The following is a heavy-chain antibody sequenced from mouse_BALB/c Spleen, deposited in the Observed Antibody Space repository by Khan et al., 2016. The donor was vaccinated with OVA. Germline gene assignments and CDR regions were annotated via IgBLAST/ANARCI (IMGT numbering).Heavy chain of an antibody. V-gene: IGHV1S41*01. CDR3: ARENYYCRSCYAMDY. CDR2: IGPGSSNA. Sequence: DLVKPGASVKLSCKASGYTFTSYWINWIKQRPGQGLEWIGRIGPGSSNAYYNDMFKSTATLTVDTSSNTAYSQLSSQASEDSAVYFGARENYYCRSCYAMDYWGQGTSVTVSA. CDR1: GYTFTSYW. J-gene: IGHJ4*01. D-gene: IGHD1-1*01.